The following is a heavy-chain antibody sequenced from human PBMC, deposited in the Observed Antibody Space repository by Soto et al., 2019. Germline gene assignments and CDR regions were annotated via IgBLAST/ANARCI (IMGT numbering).Heavy chain of an antibody. CDR1: GGSISSHY. D-gene: IGHD5-12*01. V-gene: IGHV4-59*11. CDR2: ITDMGST. Sequence: SETLSLTCTVTGGSISSHYWSWIRQPPGKRLEWIGYITDMGSTNYNPSLKSRVTISLDTSRRQFSLKVNSVTAADTAVYYCARYGDGFDDFYFYYWGQGTPVTVSS. J-gene: IGHJ4*02. CDR3: ARYGDGFDDFYFYY.